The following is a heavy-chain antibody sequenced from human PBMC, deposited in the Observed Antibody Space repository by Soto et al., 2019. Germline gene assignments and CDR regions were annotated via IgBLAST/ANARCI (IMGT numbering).Heavy chain of an antibody. J-gene: IGHJ5*02. CDR3: AGVGNIAARPSWFDP. V-gene: IGHV4-59*01. D-gene: IGHD6-6*01. CDR2: IYYSGST. CDR1: GGSISSYY. Sequence: PSETLSLTCTVSGGSISSYYWSWIRQPPGKGLEWIGYIYYSGSTNYNPSLKSRVTISVDTSKNQFSLKLSSVTAADTAVYYCAGVGNIAARPSWFDPWGQGTLVTVSS.